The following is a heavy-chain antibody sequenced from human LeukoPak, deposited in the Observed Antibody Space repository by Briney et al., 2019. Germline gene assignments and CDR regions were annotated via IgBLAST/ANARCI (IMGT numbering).Heavy chain of an antibody. Sequence: ASVKVSCKASGYTFNNYDINWVRQAPGQGLEWMGWMNPNSGNTGYAQKFQGRFTLTREIFISTAYMELSSLRSDDTAVYYCVRAMAPLDTFNYQYAMDVWGQGTMVTVSS. J-gene: IGHJ6*02. CDR3: VRAMAPLDTFNYQYAMDV. CDR1: GYTFNNYD. V-gene: IGHV1-8*01. D-gene: IGHD5-24*01. CDR2: MNPNSGNT.